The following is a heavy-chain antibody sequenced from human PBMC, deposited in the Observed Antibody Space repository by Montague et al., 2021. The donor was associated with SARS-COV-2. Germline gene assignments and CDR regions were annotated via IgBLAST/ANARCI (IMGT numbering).Heavy chain of an antibody. CDR2: MSATGSS. J-gene: IGHJ4*02. CDR3: SREGGYNYGYVS. Sequence: SETLSLTCSISGGSMSTYYWNWILQPPGRGLEWIGYMSATGSSNYNPSLKSRVTISLDTSQNQVSLRLTSVTAADTAVYYCSREGGYNYGYVSWGPGTLVTVSS. V-gene: IGHV4-59*01. D-gene: IGHD5-18*01. CDR1: GGSMSTYY.